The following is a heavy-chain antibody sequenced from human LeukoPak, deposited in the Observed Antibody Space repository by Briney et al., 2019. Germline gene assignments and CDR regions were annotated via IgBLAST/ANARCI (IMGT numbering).Heavy chain of an antibody. CDR2: ISGSGGST. Sequence: GGSLRLSCAASGFTFSSYAMSWVRQAPGKGLEWVSAISGSGGSTYYADSVKGRFTISRDNAKNSLYLQMNSLRAEDTAVYYCARGPDYDYVWGRDYWGQGTLVTVSS. CDR1: GFTFSSYA. V-gene: IGHV3-23*01. D-gene: IGHD3-16*01. CDR3: ARGPDYDYVWGRDY. J-gene: IGHJ4*02.